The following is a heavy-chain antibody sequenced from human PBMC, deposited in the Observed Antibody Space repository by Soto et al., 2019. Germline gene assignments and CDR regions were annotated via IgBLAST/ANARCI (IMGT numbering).Heavy chain of an antibody. D-gene: IGHD5-18*01. CDR3: ARSPGRGYSYGGYFDY. V-gene: IGHV3-30-3*01. Sequence: GGSLRLSCAASGFTFSSYAMHWVRQAPDKGLEWVAVISYDGSNKYYADSVKGRFTISRDNSKNTLYLQMNSLRAEDTAVYYCARSPGRGYSYGGYFDYWGQGTLVTVSS. CDR2: ISYDGSNK. J-gene: IGHJ4*02. CDR1: GFTFSSYA.